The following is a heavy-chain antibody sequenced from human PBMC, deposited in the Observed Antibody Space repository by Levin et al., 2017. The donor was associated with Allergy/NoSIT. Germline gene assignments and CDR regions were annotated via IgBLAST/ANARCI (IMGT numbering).Heavy chain of an antibody. J-gene: IGHJ3*02. D-gene: IGHD1-26*01. CDR1: GFTFSDVW. Sequence: GGSLRLSCAASGFTFSDVWMTWFRQTPGKGLEWVGRIKRSADGGTTDYAAPVKGRFSISRDDSRSMVFLQMNSLKTDDTAVYYCSTGDLSESFHAFDIWGQGTVVPVSS. V-gene: IGHV3-15*01. CDR2: IKRSADGGTT. CDR3: STGDLSESFHAFDI.